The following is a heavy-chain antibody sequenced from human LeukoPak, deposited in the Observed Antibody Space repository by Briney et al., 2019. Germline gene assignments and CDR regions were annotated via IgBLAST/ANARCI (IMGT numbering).Heavy chain of an antibody. Sequence: SETLSLTCSVSVGSISSYYWSWIRQPPGKGLEWIGYIYYTGTTNYNPSLKSRVTISVDTSKNQFSLKLSSVTAADTAVYYCARGGWRLDYWGQGTLVTVSS. D-gene: IGHD2-15*01. V-gene: IGHV4-59*01. J-gene: IGHJ4*02. CDR2: IYYTGTT. CDR3: ARGGWRLDY. CDR1: VGSISSYY.